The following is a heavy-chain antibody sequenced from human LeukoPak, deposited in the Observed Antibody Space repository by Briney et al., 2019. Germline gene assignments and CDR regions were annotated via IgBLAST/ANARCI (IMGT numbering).Heavy chain of an antibody. J-gene: IGHJ4*02. Sequence: GGSLRLSCAASGVTIRSYGVHWVRQAPGKGLEWLAYIRSDGSNRYYADSVKGRFTISRDNSKNTLYLQMNSLRAEDTAVYYCATLAAGSLDYWGQGTLVIVAS. V-gene: IGHV3-30*02. D-gene: IGHD3-10*01. CDR3: ATLAAGSLDY. CDR1: GVTIRSYG. CDR2: IRSDGSNR.